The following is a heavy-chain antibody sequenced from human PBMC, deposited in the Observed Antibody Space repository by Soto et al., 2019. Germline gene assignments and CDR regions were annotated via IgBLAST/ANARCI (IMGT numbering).Heavy chain of an antibody. V-gene: IGHV4-39*02. CDR1: GGSISSSSYY. CDR2: IYYSGST. Sequence: PSETLSLTCTVSGGSISSSSYYWGWIRQPPGKGLEWIGSIYYSGSTYYNPSLKGRFTISRDNAKNSLYLQMNSLRAEDTAVYYCARDGYWYFDLWGRGTLVTVSS. CDR3: ARDGYWYFDL. J-gene: IGHJ2*01.